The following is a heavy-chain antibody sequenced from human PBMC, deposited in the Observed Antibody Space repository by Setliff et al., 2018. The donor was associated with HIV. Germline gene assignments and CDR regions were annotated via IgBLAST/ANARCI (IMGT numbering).Heavy chain of an antibody. CDR3: ASFFVTTVTNQDY. CDR2: IYHSGSA. D-gene: IGHD4-17*01. J-gene: IGHJ4*02. Sequence: NPSETLSLTCAVSGGSISSSNWWSWVRQPPGKGLEWIGEIYHSGSANYNPSLKSRVIISIDKSKNKFSLKVSSVTAADTAMYYCASFFVTTVTNQDYWGQGTPVTVSS. CDR1: GGSISSSNW. V-gene: IGHV4-4*02.